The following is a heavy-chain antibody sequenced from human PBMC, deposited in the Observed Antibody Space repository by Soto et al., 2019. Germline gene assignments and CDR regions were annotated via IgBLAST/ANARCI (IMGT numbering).Heavy chain of an antibody. CDR1: GFTFSSYG. CDR3: AKDRGIVVVIPYLFDY. Sequence: QVQLVESGGGVVQPGRSLRLSCAASGFTFSSYGMHWVRQAPGKGLEWVAVISYDGSNKYYADSVKGRFTISRDNSKNTLYLQMNSLRAEDTAVYYCAKDRGIVVVIPYLFDYWGQGTLVTVSS. D-gene: IGHD3-22*01. V-gene: IGHV3-30*18. CDR2: ISYDGSNK. J-gene: IGHJ4*02.